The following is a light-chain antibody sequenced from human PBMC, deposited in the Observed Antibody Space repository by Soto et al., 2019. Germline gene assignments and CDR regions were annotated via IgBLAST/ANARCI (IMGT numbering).Light chain of an antibody. Sequence: QSALTQPASVSGSPGQSSTISCTGTSSDVGGYNYVSWYQQHPGKAPKLMIYDVSNRPSGVSNRFSGSKSGNTASLTISGLQAEDEADYYCSSYPSSSTLVFGGGTKLTVL. CDR1: SSDVGGYNY. CDR3: SSYPSSSTLV. CDR2: DVS. J-gene: IGLJ2*01. V-gene: IGLV2-14*01.